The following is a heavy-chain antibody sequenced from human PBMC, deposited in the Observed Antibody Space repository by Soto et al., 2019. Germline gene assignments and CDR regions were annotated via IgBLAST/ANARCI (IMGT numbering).Heavy chain of an antibody. D-gene: IGHD3-10*01. CDR1: GYTFTSYA. Sequence: GASVKVSCKASGYTFTSYAMHCVRQAPGQRLEWMGWINAGNGNTKYSQKFQGRVTITRDTSASTAYMELSSLRSEDTAVYYCAGSVTMVRGVLTWFDPWGQGTLVTVSS. V-gene: IGHV1-3*01. CDR2: INAGNGNT. CDR3: AGSVTMVRGVLTWFDP. J-gene: IGHJ5*02.